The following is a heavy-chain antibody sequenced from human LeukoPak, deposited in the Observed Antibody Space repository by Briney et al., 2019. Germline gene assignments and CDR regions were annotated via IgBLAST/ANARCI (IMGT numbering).Heavy chain of an antibody. V-gene: IGHV3-74*01. CDR2: INSDGSST. Sequence: GSLRLSCAASGFTFSSYWMHWVRQAPGKGLVWVSRINSDGSSTSYADSVKGRFTISRDNAKNTLYLQMNSLRAEDTAVYYCATDTGYSSSWYEGYYFDYWGQGTLVTVSS. J-gene: IGHJ4*02. CDR3: ATDTGYSSSWYEGYYFDY. D-gene: IGHD6-13*01. CDR1: GFTFSSYW.